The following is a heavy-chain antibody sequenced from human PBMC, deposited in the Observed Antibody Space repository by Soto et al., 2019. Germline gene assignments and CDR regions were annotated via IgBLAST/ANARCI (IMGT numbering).Heavy chain of an antibody. CDR2: INWKSDI. D-gene: IGHD3-16*01. V-gene: IGHV3-9*01. Sequence: QPGGSLRLSCAVSGFTFDDNAMQWVRQAPEKGLEWVSGINWKSDIGYADSVKGSFTISRDNAENSLYLQMTGLRAEDTALYYCAISQDRGGRTTFIYWGQGTQVTVSS. J-gene: IGHJ4*02. CDR3: AISQDRGGRTTFIY. CDR1: GFTFDDNA.